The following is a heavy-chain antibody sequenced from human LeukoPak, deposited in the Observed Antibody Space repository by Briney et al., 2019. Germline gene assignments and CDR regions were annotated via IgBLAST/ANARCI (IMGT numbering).Heavy chain of an antibody. V-gene: IGHV1-69*13. CDR3: ARPQLSTIFGVPLHY. CDR2: IIPIFGTA. Sequence: GASVKVSCKASGGTFSSYAISWVRQAPGQGLEWMGGIIPIFGTANYAQKFQGRVTITADESTSAAYMELSSLRSEDTAVYYCARPQLSTIFGVPLHYWGQGTLVTVSS. J-gene: IGHJ4*02. D-gene: IGHD3-3*01. CDR1: GGTFSSYA.